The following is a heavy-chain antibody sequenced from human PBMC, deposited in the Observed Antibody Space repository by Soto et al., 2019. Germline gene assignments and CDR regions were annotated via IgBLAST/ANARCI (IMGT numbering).Heavy chain of an antibody. CDR3: ARDLYPYYGMDV. J-gene: IGHJ6*02. Sequence: GGSLRLSCAASGFTFSSYDMHWVRQATGKGLEWVSAIGTAGDTYYPGSVKGRFTISRENAKNSLYLQMNSLRAEDTAVYYCARDLYPYYGMDVWGQGTTVTVSS. CDR1: GFTFSSYD. V-gene: IGHV3-13*01. CDR2: IGTAGDT. D-gene: IGHD3-16*02.